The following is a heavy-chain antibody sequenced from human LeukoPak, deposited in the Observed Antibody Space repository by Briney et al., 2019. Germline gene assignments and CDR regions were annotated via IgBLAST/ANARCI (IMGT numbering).Heavy chain of an antibody. Sequence: GGSLKSSWKGSGYSFTGYWIAWVRQMPGKGLEWRGIVYPGDCDTRYSTSFQGQVTISADESISTAYLQWSSLKASETAMYYCARANSYGLPPGSTVDYWGQGTLVTVSS. CDR2: VYPGDCDT. CDR3: ARANSYGLPPGSTVDY. D-gene: IGHD5-18*01. V-gene: IGHV5-51*01. J-gene: IGHJ4*02. CDR1: GYSFTGYW.